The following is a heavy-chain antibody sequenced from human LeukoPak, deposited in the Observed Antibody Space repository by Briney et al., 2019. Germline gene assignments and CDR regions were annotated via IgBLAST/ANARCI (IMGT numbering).Heavy chain of an antibody. V-gene: IGHV3-33*01. CDR3: ARWVVVAATQYYYGMDV. D-gene: IGHD2-15*01. CDR2: IWYDGSNK. J-gene: IGHJ6*02. CDR1: GFTFSSYG. Sequence: GGSLRLSCAASGFTFSSYGMHWVRQAPGKGLEWVAVIWYDGSNKYYADSVKGRFTISRDNSKNTLYLQMNSLRAEDTAVYYCARWVVVAATQYYYGMDVWGQGTTVTV.